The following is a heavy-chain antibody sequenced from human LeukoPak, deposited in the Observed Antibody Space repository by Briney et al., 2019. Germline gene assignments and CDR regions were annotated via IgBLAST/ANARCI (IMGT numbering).Heavy chain of an antibody. Sequence: GGSLRLSCAASGFTLSGDYMSWVRQAPGKGLEWVSVIFGAGTTYYADSVKGRFTISRDNSKNTLYLQMNSLRAEDTAVYYCARAIQFRGYFDYWGQGTLVTVST. CDR1: GFTLSGDY. J-gene: IGHJ4*02. V-gene: IGHV3-53*01. CDR2: IFGAGTT. CDR3: ARAIQFRGYFDY.